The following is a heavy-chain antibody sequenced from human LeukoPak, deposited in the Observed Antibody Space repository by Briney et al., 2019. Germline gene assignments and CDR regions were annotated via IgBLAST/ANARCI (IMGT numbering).Heavy chain of an antibody. J-gene: IGHJ4*02. Sequence: GGSLRLSCAASGFTFSTYWMNWVRQAPGKGLEWVAVISYDGSNKYYADSVKGRFTISRDNSKNTLYLQMNSLRAEDTAVYYCARDGRYCSSTSCFLDYWGQGTLVTVSS. CDR1: GFTFSTYW. D-gene: IGHD2-2*01. CDR2: ISYDGSNK. V-gene: IGHV3-30-3*01. CDR3: ARDGRYCSSTSCFLDY.